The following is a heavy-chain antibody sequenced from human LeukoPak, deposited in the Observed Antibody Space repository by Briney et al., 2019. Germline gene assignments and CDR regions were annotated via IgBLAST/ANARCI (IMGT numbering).Heavy chain of an antibody. CDR1: GGSISSYY. Sequence: SETLSLTCTVSGGSISSYYWSWIRQPAGKGLEWIGHIYTSGSTNYNPSLKGRVTMIVDTSKNQFSLRLSSVTAADTAVYYCARDRPNYDFWSGYSYYYYYMDVWGKGTTVTVSS. J-gene: IGHJ6*03. V-gene: IGHV4-4*07. CDR2: IYTSGST. D-gene: IGHD3-3*01. CDR3: ARDRPNYDFWSGYSYYYYYMDV.